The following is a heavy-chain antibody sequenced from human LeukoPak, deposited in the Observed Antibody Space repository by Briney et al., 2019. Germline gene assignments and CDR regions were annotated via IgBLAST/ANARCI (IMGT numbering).Heavy chain of an antibody. CDR2: INPSGGST. CDR3: ARVQPQNYDSSGYPETFDI. Sequence: ASVKVSCKASGYTLTSYYMHWVRQAPGQGLEWMGIINPSGGSTSYAQKFQGRVTMTRDTSTSTVYMELSSLRSEDTAVYYCARVQPQNYDSSGYPETFDIWGQGTMVTVSS. V-gene: IGHV1-46*01. D-gene: IGHD3-22*01. J-gene: IGHJ3*02. CDR1: GYTLTSYY.